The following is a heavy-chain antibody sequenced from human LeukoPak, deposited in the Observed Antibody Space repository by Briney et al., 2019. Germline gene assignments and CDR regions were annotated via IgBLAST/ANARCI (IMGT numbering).Heavy chain of an antibody. Sequence: SGTLSLTCAVSGGSFSGYYWSWIRQPPGRGLEWIGEINHSGSTNYNPALKSRVTISVDTSKHQSSPTLSSPTAAATAVYYCARRQLEGFDPWGQGNLVTVSS. J-gene: IGHJ5*02. D-gene: IGHD6-13*01. V-gene: IGHV4-34*01. CDR1: GGSFSGYY. CDR2: INHSGST. CDR3: ARRQLEGFDP.